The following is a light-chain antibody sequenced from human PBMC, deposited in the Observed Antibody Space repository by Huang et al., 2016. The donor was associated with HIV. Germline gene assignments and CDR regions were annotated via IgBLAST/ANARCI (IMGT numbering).Light chain of an antibody. CDR2: GAS. V-gene: IGKV4-1*01. CDR1: QSVLYSSNNKTY. CDR3: QQYYSIPWT. Sequence: DIVMTQSPDSLAVSLGERATIDCKSSQSVLYSSNNKTYLAWYQQKSGQSPKLLIYGASTRESGVPDRFSGSGSGTDFTLTISSLQAEDVAVYFCQQYYSIPWTFGQGTKVEVK. J-gene: IGKJ1*01.